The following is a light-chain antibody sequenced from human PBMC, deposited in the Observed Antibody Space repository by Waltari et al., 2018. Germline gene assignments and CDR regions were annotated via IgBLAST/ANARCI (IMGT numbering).Light chain of an antibody. CDR3: QQGDTSPPT. CDR1: QDISTS. Sequence: EIHMTQSPSSVSASEGDRVSMSCRSSQDISTSLAWYQKKSGKAPSLLIYHSSTLQSGVPSRFSGAGNGTDFTLTINNLHPEDFATYFCQQGDTSPPTFGPGTKVELK. V-gene: IGKV1-12*01. CDR2: HSS. J-gene: IGKJ1*01.